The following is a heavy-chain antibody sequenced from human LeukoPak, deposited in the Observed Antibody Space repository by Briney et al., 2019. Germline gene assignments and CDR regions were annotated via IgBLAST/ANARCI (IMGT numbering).Heavy chain of an antibody. CDR3: ARDHPYCSSTSCYRGFFDY. CDR2: IYTSGST. D-gene: IGHD2-2*02. V-gene: IGHV4-4*07. Sequence: SETLSLTCTVSGGFIGTYYWSWIRQPAGRGLEWIGRIYTSGSTNYNPSLKSRVTISVDTSKNQFSLKLSSVTAADTAVYYCARDHPYCSSTSCYRGFFDYWGQGTLVTVSS. CDR1: GGFIGTYY. J-gene: IGHJ4*02.